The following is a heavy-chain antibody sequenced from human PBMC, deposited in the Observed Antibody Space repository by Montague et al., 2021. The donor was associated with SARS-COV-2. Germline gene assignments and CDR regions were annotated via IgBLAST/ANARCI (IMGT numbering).Heavy chain of an antibody. CDR3: ARLRDGVVPSPILGVGPYFSYYYMDV. J-gene: IGHJ6*03. CDR2: INHGGST. V-gene: IGHV4-34*01. D-gene: IGHD3-10*01. CDR1: GGSFSGYY. Sequence: SETRSLTCAVHGGSFSGYYWNWIRQPPGKGLEWIGEINHGGSTNYNPSLKSRLTISTDTSKNQFSLKLTSVAAADTAVYYCARLRDGVVPSPILGVGPYFSYYYMDVWGKGTTVTVSS.